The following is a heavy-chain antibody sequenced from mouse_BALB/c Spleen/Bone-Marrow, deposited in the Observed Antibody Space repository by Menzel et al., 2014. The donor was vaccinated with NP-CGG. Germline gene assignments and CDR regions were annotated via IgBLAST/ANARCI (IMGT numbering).Heavy chain of an antibody. D-gene: IGHD1-2*01. J-gene: IGHJ2*01. CDR2: ILPGSGST. CDR1: GYTFSSYW. V-gene: IGHV1-9*01. CDR3: ARRVTTANY. Sequence: QVQLQQSGAELMKPGASVKISCKATGYTFSSYWIDWVKQRPGHGLEWIGEILPGSGSTNYNERFKGKATFTADTSSNTAYMQLSSLTSEDSAVYYCARRVTTANYWGQGTTLTVSS.